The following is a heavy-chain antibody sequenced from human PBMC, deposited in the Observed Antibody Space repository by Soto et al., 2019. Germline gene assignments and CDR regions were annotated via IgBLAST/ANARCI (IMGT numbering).Heavy chain of an antibody. D-gene: IGHD3-22*01. CDR1: GGTFSSYA. CDR3: ARDRGYHSSDDYYYGMDV. J-gene: IGHJ6*02. V-gene: IGHV1-69*01. Sequence: QVQLVQSGAEVKKPGSSVKVSCKASGGTFSSYAISWVRQAPGQGLEWMGGIIPIFGTANYAQKFQGRVTITADESTSTAYMELSSLRSEDTAVYYCARDRGYHSSDDYYYGMDVWGQGTTVTVSS. CDR2: IIPIFGTA.